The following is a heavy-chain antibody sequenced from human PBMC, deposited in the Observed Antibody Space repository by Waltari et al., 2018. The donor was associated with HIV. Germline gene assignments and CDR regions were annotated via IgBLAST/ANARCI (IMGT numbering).Heavy chain of an antibody. D-gene: IGHD3-3*01. CDR2: INIDGGTI. Sequence: EVQLVQSGGGLIKPGGSLRLSCAASGFSVPNYWMHWVRQSPGKGLVWVSRINIDGGTIDYADAVKGRFTISRDSAKNTLSLQMNSLREEDTAVYYCSRDTFGEYDFWGQGALVTVSS. V-gene: IGHV3-74*01. J-gene: IGHJ4*02. CDR3: SRDTFGEYDF. CDR1: GFSVPNYW.